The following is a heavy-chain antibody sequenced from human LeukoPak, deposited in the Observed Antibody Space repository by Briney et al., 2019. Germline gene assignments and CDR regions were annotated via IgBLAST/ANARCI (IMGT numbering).Heavy chain of an antibody. V-gene: IGHV3-11*06. J-gene: IGHJ6*02. CDR2: ISSSTGYT. D-gene: IGHD2/OR15-2a*01. CDR1: GFTFSDYY. Sequence: GGSLRLSCAASGFTFSDYYMAWIRQAPGKWLEWVSYISSSTGYTNYGDSLKGRFTISRDNPKNSLYLQMNSLRAEDTAVYYCARVGQEYYYGMDVWGQGTTVTVSS. CDR3: ARVGQEYYYGMDV.